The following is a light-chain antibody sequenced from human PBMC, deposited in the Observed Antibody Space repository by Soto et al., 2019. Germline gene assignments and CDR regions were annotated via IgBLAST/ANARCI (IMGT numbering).Light chain of an antibody. J-gene: IGLJ2*01. CDR1: SSNIGGNY. CDR3: GTWDVTLDTVV. V-gene: IGLV1-51*01. Sequence: QAALTQPPSVSAAPGQRVTISCSGSSSNIGGNYVSWYQVVPRTAPKLLIYDNHKRHSGIPDRFSGSKSGTSATLGITALDTEDEADYYCGTWDVTLDTVVFGGGTQLTVL. CDR2: DNH.